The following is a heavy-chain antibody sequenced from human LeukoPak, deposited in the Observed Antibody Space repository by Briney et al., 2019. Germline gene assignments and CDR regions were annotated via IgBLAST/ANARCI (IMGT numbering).Heavy chain of an antibody. CDR1: GYTFTGYY. V-gene: IGHV1-2*06. D-gene: IGHD3-22*01. CDR3: ARDLGIYYDSSGYYQVY. Sequence: ASVKVSCKASGYTFTGYYMHWVRQAPGQGLEWMGRINPNSGGTNYAQKFQGRVTMTRDTSISTAYMELSRLISDDPAVYYCARDLGIYYDSSGYYQVYWGQGTLVTVSS. J-gene: IGHJ4*02. CDR2: INPNSGGT.